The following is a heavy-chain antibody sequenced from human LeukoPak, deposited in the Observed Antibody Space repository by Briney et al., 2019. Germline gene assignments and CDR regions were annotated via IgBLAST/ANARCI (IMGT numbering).Heavy chain of an antibody. CDR1: GFTFSSYS. V-gene: IGHV3-21*01. CDR2: ISSSSSYI. J-gene: IGHJ6*02. D-gene: IGHD3-9*01. Sequence: TGGSLRLSCAASGFTFSSYSMNWVRQAPGKGLEWVSSISSSSSYIYYADSVKGRFTISRDNAKNSLYLQMNSLRAEDTAVYYCARGLLRYFDWPPYYGMDVWGQGTTVTVSS. CDR3: ARGLLRYFDWPPYYGMDV.